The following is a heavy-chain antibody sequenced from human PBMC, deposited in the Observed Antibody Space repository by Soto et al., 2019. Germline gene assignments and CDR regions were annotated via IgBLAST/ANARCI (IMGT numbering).Heavy chain of an antibody. Sequence: ASVKVSCKASGYTFTGYYMHWVRQAPGQGLEWMGWINPNSGGTNYAQKFQGWVTMTRDTSISTAYMELSGLRSDDKAVYYCERFVEQPLFYGGYAFDIWAHGTTVTGYS. CDR2: INPNSGGT. D-gene: IGHD2-2*01. CDR1: GYTFTGYY. J-gene: IGHJ3*02. V-gene: IGHV1-2*04. CDR3: ERFVEQPLFYGGYAFDI.